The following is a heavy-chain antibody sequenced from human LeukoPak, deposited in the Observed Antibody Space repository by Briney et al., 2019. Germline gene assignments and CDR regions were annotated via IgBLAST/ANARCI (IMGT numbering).Heavy chain of an antibody. CDR2: ISGSGGST. Sequence: GGSLRLSCAASGFTFSSYAMSWVRQAPGKGLEWVSAISGSGGSTYYADSVKGRFTISRDNSKNTLYLQMNSLRAEDTAVYYCAKRETYYDFWSGYYLDYWGQGTLVTASS. D-gene: IGHD3-3*01. V-gene: IGHV3-23*01. CDR3: AKRETYYDFWSGYYLDY. J-gene: IGHJ4*02. CDR1: GFTFSSYA.